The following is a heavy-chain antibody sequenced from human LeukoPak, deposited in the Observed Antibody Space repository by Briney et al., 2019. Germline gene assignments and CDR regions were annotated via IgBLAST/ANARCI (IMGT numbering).Heavy chain of an antibody. J-gene: IGHJ4*02. CDR1: GFTFTNAW. V-gene: IGHV3-15*01. CDR2: IKSKTDGGTI. Sequence: GGFLRLSCAASGFTFTNAWMSWVRQAPGKGLEWVGRIKSKTDGGTIDYAAPVKGRFTISRNDSKNTLYLQMNSLKTEDTAVYYCTTDPITYYYDSSGSYWGQGTLVTVSS. CDR3: TTDPITYYYDSSGSY. D-gene: IGHD3-22*01.